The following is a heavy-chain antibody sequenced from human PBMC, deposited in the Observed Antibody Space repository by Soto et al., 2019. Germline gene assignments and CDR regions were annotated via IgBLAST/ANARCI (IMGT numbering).Heavy chain of an antibody. V-gene: IGHV4-59*01. CDR1: GGSISSYY. D-gene: IGHD6-13*01. CDR3: ARAISSSWVDY. CDR2: IYYSGST. Sequence: SETLSLTCTVSGGSISSYYWSWIRQPPGKGLEWIGYIYYSGSTNYNPSLKSRVTISVDTSKNQISLKLSSVTAADTAVYYCARAISSSWVDYWGQGTLVTVS. J-gene: IGHJ4*02.